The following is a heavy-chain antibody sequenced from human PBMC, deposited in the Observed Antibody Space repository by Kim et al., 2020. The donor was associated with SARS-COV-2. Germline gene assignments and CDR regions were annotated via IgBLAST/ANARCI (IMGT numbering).Heavy chain of an antibody. V-gene: IGHV3-23*01. J-gene: IGHJ6*03. CDR3: AKRMDV. CDR1: GLTYSTNA. CDR2: ITASGDNT. Sequence: GGSLRLSCVISGLTYSTNAMTWVRQAPGKGLEWVSVITASGDNTYYTDSVKGRFTISRDNSRNTVYLQMNSLRAEDTAVYYCAKRMDVWGNGTTDIVPS.